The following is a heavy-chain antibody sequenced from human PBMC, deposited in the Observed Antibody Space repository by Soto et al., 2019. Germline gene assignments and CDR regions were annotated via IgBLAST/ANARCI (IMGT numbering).Heavy chain of an antibody. J-gene: IGHJ5*02. Sequence: QVQLQESGPGLVKPSETLSLTCTVSGGSVSSGSYYWSWIRQPPGKGLEWIGYIYYSGSTNYNPSLQSRVTISVDTSKNQFSLKLSSVTAADTAVYYCAGVAAAGTTTWFDPWGQGTLVTVSS. V-gene: IGHV4-61*01. D-gene: IGHD6-13*01. CDR3: AGVAAAGTTTWFDP. CDR1: GGSVSSGSYY. CDR2: IYYSGST.